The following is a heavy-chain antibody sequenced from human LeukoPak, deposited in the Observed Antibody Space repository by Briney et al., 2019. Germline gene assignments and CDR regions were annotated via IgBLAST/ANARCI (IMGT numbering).Heavy chain of an antibody. J-gene: IGHJ4*02. Sequence: PSETLSLTCTVSGGSISSYYWSWIRLPPGKGLEWIGYIYYSGSTDYNPSLKSRVTISVDTSKNQLSLKLSSVTAADTAVYYCARQGEYSYGNFDYWGQGTLVTVSS. CDR1: GGSISSYY. CDR2: IYYSGST. V-gene: IGHV4-59*01. CDR3: ARQGEYSYGNFDY. D-gene: IGHD5-18*01.